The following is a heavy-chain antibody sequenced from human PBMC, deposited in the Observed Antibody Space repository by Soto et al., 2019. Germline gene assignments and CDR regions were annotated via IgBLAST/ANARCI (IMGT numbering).Heavy chain of an antibody. CDR3: ARDGRTLRYWEWPAAFDS. J-gene: IGHJ5*01. Sequence: HVQLVQSGTDVRTPGSSVKVSCKASGDSLENLAISWVRQAPGQGFAWMGGVIPVLGTTDYAQNLQDRLTITADESTTTVFMELSSLKSEDTAVYFCARDGRTLRYWEWPAAFDSWGQGTLVTVSS. D-gene: IGHD3-3*01. CDR2: VIPVLGTT. CDR1: GDSLENLA. V-gene: IGHV1-69*01.